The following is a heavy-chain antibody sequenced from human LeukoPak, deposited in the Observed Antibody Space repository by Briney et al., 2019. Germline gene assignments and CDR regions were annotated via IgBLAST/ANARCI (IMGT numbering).Heavy chain of an antibody. CDR1: GGTFSSYA. V-gene: IGHV1-69*13. J-gene: IGHJ5*02. D-gene: IGHD6-25*01. CDR3: ARGAEAIPGPNWFDP. CDR2: IIPIFGTA. Sequence: SVKVSCKASGGTFSSYAISWVRQAPGQGLEWMGGIIPIFGTANYAQKLQGRVTITADESTSTAYMELSSLRSEDTAVYYCARGAEAIPGPNWFDPWGQGTLVTVSS.